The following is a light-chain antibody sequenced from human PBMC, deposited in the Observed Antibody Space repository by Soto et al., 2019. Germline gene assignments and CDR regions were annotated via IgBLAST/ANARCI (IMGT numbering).Light chain of an antibody. V-gene: IGKV3-20*01. CDR2: GTG. J-gene: IGKJ2*01. CDR3: QQYSSTPHT. CDR1: QSVSSSY. Sequence: EIVLTQSPGTLVLSPGQRATLSCRPSQSVSSSYLALYQHKRGQAPRLLMFGTGSRATGIPDRFSGTGSGTDFTLIINRLEPEDFAVYYCQQYSSTPHTFGQGTKVDI.